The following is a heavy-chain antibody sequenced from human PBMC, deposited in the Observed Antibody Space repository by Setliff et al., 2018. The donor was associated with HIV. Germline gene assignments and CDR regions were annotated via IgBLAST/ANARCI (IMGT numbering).Heavy chain of an antibody. CDR3: ARLSGGMVPNY. V-gene: IGHV4-39*01. Sequence: SETLSLTCTVSGGSITRTPYYWGWICQPPGKGLEWIGSIYHTGITYDNPSLKSRVTISVDTSKNQISLRLSSVTAADTAVYYCARLSGGMVPNYWGQGTLVTVPQ. J-gene: IGHJ4*02. D-gene: IGHD3-10*01. CDR2: IYHTGIT. CDR1: GGSITRTPYY.